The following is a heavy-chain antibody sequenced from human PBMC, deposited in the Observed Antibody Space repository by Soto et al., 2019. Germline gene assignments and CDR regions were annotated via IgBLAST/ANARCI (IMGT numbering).Heavy chain of an antibody. J-gene: IGHJ4*02. V-gene: IGHV3-23*01. D-gene: IGHD6-13*01. Sequence: PWWSLRLSCSASVFSCRDYAMSCCRQAPGKWLEWVSVISESGGSTHYAVSVRGRFTVSRDNSKNSLSLRMNSLRDEDTAVYFCAKRSPYSSGWYSPIFDYWGQGALVTVSS. CDR2: ISESGGST. CDR3: AKRSPYSSGWYSPIFDY. CDR1: VFSCRDYA.